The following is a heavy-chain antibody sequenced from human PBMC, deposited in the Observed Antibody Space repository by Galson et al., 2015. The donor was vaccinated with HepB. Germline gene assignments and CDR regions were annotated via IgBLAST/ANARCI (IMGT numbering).Heavy chain of an antibody. V-gene: IGHV3-30-3*01. J-gene: IGHJ4*02. Sequence: SLRLSCAASGFTFSSYAMHWVRQAPGKGLEWVAVISYDGSNKYYADSVKGRFTISRDNSKNTLYLQMNSLRAEDTAVYYCARASHYCSGTSCYYFDYWGQGTLVTVSS. CDR3: ARASHYCSGTSCYYFDY. CDR2: ISYDGSNK. CDR1: GFTFSSYA. D-gene: IGHD2-2*01.